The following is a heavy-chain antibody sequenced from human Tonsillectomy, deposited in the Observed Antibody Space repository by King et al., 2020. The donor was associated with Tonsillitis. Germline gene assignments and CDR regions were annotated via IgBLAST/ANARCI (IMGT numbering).Heavy chain of an antibody. CDR3: AKDTYYGSGSYGGMDV. D-gene: IGHD3-10*01. V-gene: IGHV3-9*01. CDR2: ISWNSGSI. Sequence: VQLVESGGGLEQPGRSLRLSCAASGFTFDDYAMCWVRRVPGKGLEWVSGISWNSGSIGDADSVKGRFTISRDNAKNSLYLQMNSLRAEDTALYYCAKDTYYGSGSYGGMDVWGQGTTVTVSS. J-gene: IGHJ6*02. CDR1: GFTFDDYA.